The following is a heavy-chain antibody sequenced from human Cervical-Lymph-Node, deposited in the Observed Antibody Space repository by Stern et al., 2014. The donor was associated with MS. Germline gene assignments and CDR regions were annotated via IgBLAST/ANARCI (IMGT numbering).Heavy chain of an antibody. CDR3: AKEDY. V-gene: IGHV3-9*01. Sequence: EVQLVQSGGGLVRPGGALKLSCKGSGFTFENYSFPWGREAPGKGLEWVSGISWNSGVIDYADSVKGRFTISRDNAKSSLYLQMNSLRAEDTALYYCAKEDYWGQGSLVTVSS. CDR2: ISWNSGVI. CDR1: GFTFENYS. J-gene: IGHJ4*02.